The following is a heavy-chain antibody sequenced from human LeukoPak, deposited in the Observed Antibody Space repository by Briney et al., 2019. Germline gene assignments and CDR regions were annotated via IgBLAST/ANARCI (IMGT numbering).Heavy chain of an antibody. J-gene: IGHJ4*02. CDR3: ARRDYYDGSATIAAFDR. V-gene: IGHV5-51*01. CDR2: IYPGDSGT. Sequence: NPGESLKISCKGSGYSFSNFKIGWVRQMPGKGLGWMGIIYPGDSGTRYSPSFQGQVTISVDKSINTAYLQWSSLKASDTAMYYCARRDYYDGSATIAAFDRWGQGTLVTVSS. CDR1: GYSFSNFK. D-gene: IGHD3-22*01.